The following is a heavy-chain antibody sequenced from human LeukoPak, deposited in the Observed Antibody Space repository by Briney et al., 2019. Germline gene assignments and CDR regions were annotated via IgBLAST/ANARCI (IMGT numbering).Heavy chain of an antibody. J-gene: IGHJ3*02. Sequence: ASVKVSCKASGYTFTSYGISWVRQAPGQGLEWMGWISAYNGNTNYAQKLQGRVTMTTDTSTSTAYMELRSLRSDDTAVYYCARDWEDIVVVPAANDAFDIWGQGTMVTVSS. D-gene: IGHD2-2*01. CDR3: ARDWEDIVVVPAANDAFDI. CDR2: ISAYNGNT. V-gene: IGHV1-18*01. CDR1: GYTFTSYG.